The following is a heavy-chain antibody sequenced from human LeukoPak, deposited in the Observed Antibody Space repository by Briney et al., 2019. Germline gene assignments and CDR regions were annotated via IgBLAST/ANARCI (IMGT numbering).Heavy chain of an antibody. V-gene: IGHV4-61*09. Sequence: SQTLSLTCSVSGGSINGGSYYWSWIRQPAGKPLEWIGHIFTTGSTSYNPSLRTRVTISEDSSKDQFSLNLKSVTAADTAVYYCTRGIQHWGQGTLVTVSS. CDR1: GGSINGGSYY. CDR3: TRGIQH. J-gene: IGHJ1*01. CDR2: IFTTGST.